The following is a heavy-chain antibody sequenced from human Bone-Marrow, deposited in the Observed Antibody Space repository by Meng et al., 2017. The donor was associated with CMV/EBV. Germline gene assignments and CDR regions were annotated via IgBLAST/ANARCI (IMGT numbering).Heavy chain of an antibody. D-gene: IGHD1-26*01. CDR2: LSATGGNT. J-gene: IGHJ4*02. CDR1: GFIFSNYA. V-gene: IGHV3-23*04. CDR3: ARGAVGPSGDY. Sequence: EGQVVGSGGGLEQPGGSLRLSCAASGFIFSNYAMSWVRQAPGKGLEWVSALSATGGNTYYADSVKGRFTVSRDNSKNTLYLQMNSLRAEDTAVYYCARGAVGPSGDYWGQGTLVTVSS.